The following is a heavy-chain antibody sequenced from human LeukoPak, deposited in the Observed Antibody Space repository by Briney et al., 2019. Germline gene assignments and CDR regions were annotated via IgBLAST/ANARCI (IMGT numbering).Heavy chain of an antibody. CDR2: IYYSGST. V-gene: IGHV4-59*01. Sequence: SETLSLTCTVSGGSISSYYWSWIRQPPGKGLEWIGYIYYSGSTNYNPSLKSRVTISVDTSKNQFSLKLSSVTAADTAVYYCARSPPDGYYYYMDVWGKGTTVTVSS. J-gene: IGHJ6*03. CDR1: GGSISSYY. CDR3: ARSPPDGYYYYMDV.